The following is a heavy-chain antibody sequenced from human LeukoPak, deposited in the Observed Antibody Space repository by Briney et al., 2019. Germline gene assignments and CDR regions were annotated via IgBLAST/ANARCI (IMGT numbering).Heavy chain of an antibody. CDR2: ISSSGGTI. J-gene: IGHJ4*02. CDR1: GFTFSSYE. D-gene: IGHD2-15*01. CDR3: ARAQPGYCSGGSCYEFDY. V-gene: IGHV3-48*03. Sequence: GGSLRLSCAASGFTFSSYEMNWVRQAPGKGLEWVSYISSSGGTIYYADSVKGRFTISRDNAKNSLYLQMNSLRAEDTAVYYCARAQPGYCSGGSCYEFDYWGQGTLVTVSS.